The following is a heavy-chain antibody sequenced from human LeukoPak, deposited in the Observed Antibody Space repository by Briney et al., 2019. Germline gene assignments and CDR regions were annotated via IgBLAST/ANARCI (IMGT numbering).Heavy chain of an antibody. Sequence: PLETLSLTRSVSGGSISTSPYYWGWIRQPPRKGLEWIGDIYYSGNTYYNPSLKSRVTISVDTSKNQVSLKVTSVTAADTALYYCARRRTYDILTGYPQYYFDYWGLGALVTVSS. CDR2: IYYSGNT. V-gene: IGHV4-39*01. CDR1: GGSISTSPYY. CDR3: ARRRTYDILTGYPQYYFDY. D-gene: IGHD3-9*01. J-gene: IGHJ4*02.